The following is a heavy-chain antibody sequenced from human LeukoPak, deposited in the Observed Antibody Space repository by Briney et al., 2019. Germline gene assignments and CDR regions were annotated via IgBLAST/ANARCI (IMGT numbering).Heavy chain of an antibody. CDR1: GFTFRSYD. CDR2: IGTAGEI. Sequence: GGSLRLSCAASGFTFRSYDMHWVRQATGKGLEWVSGIGTAGEIYYPGSVKGRLTISRENAKNSLYLQMNSLRAGDTAVYYCARDYCSGGNCYLNSFDIWGHGTLVTVSS. J-gene: IGHJ3*02. D-gene: IGHD2-15*01. CDR3: ARDYCSGGNCYLNSFDI. V-gene: IGHV3-13*01.